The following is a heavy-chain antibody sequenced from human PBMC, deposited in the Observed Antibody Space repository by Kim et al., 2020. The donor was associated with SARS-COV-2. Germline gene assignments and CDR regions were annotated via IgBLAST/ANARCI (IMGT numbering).Heavy chain of an antibody. Sequence: GGSLRLSCAASGFTFNNYAMTWVRQVPGKGLEWVSFISGGGTIYYANSVKGRFTTSRDNSKYTLYLQLSSLRAEDTAVYYCVKHRGHPIDSYYMDVRG. J-gene: IGHJ6*03. CDR2: ISGGGTI. CDR3: VKHRGHPIDSYYMDV. D-gene: IGHD3-10*01. CDR1: GFTFNNYA. V-gene: IGHV3-23*01.